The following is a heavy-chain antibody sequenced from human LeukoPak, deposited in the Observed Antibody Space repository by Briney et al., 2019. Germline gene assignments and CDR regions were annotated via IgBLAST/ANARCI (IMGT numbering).Heavy chain of an antibody. Sequence: ASVNVSCKASGYTFTSYAMNWVRQAPGQGLEWMGWINTNTGNPTYAQGFTGRFVFSLDTSVSTAYLQISSLKAEDTAVYYCARRGHDYGDYILVYWGQGTLVTVSS. D-gene: IGHD4-17*01. CDR2: INTNTGNP. CDR3: ARRGHDYGDYILVY. V-gene: IGHV7-4-1*02. J-gene: IGHJ4*02. CDR1: GYTFTSYA.